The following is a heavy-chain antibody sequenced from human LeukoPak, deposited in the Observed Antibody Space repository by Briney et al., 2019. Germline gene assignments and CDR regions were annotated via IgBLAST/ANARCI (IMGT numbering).Heavy chain of an antibody. V-gene: IGHV3-74*01. J-gene: IGHJ3*02. Sequence: PGGSLRLSCAASGFTFSSYWMHWVRQAPGKGLGWVSRINSDGSSTSYADSVKGRFTISRDNAKNTLYLQMNSLRAEDTAVYYCARDQGYYDILTGYSAAAFDIWGQGTMVTVSS. D-gene: IGHD3-9*01. CDR1: GFTFSSYW. CDR3: ARDQGYYDILTGYSAAAFDI. CDR2: INSDGSST.